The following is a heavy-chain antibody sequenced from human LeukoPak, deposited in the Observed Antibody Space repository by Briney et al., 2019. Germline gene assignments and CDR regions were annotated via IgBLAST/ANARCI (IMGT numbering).Heavy chain of an antibody. CDR3: ADLGDTL. D-gene: IGHD1-26*01. CDR1: GFTFSDHY. Sequence: GGSLRLSCAASGFTFSDHYMDWVRQAPGKRLEWVGHIRNSANSCTTFYPASVKGRFTIVSADSNNSLHLQMNSLQTEDTAVYYCADLGDTLWGQGTLVTVSS. J-gene: IGHJ4*02. CDR2: IRNSANSCTT. V-gene: IGHV3-72*01.